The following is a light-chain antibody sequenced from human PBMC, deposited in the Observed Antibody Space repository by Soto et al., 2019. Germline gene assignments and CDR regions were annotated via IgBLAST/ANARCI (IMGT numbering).Light chain of an antibody. Sequence: QSVLTQPASVSESPGQSITISCTGTSSDVGAYNYISWYQQHPGRAPKLILSEVVNRPSGVSDRFSGSKSGNTASLTISGLQTEDEADYYCSSFTSAYTFVFGTGTKVTV. CDR3: SSFTSAYTFV. CDR1: SSDVGAYNY. V-gene: IGLV2-14*01. CDR2: EVV. J-gene: IGLJ1*01.